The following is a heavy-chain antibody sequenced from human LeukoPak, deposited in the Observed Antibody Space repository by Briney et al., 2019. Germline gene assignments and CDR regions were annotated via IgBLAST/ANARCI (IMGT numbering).Heavy chain of an antibody. J-gene: IGHJ6*03. D-gene: IGHD2-15*01. CDR1: GYTFTGYY. CDR3: ARSLCSGGSCLPFHDYYYYMDV. V-gene: IGHV1-2*02. Sequence: GASVKVSCKASGYTFTGYYMHWVRQAPGQGLEWMGWINPNSGGTNYAQKFQGRVTMTRDTSISTAYMELSRLRSEDTAVYYCARSLCSGGSCLPFHDYYYYMDVWGKGTTVTVSS. CDR2: INPNSGGT.